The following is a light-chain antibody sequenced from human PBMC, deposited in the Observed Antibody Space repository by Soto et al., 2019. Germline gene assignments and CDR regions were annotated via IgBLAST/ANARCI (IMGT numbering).Light chain of an antibody. V-gene: IGKV3-20*01. CDR1: QSIGSSY. CDR3: QQYYNSPLT. CDR2: GAS. J-gene: IGKJ4*01. Sequence: EVVLTQSPGTLSLSPGERATLSCRASQSIGSSYLAWYQQKPGQAPRVLIYGASSRATGIPDRFSGSGTGTDFTLTISRLEPEDFAVYYCQQYYNSPLTFGGGTKVEIK.